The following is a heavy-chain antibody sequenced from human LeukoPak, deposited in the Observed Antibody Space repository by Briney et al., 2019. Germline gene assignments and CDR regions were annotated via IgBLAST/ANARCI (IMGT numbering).Heavy chain of an antibody. V-gene: IGHV3-7*01. D-gene: IGHD3-10*02. Sequence: GGSLRLSCVASGFTFSNYWMTWVRQARGKGLEWVANIKQDGSDKNHVDSVKGRFTISRDNAKNSLYLQMNSLRAEDTAVYYCARDNMFHLDYWGQGTLVTVSS. CDR1: GFTFSNYW. CDR2: IKQDGSDK. J-gene: IGHJ4*02. CDR3: ARDNMFHLDY.